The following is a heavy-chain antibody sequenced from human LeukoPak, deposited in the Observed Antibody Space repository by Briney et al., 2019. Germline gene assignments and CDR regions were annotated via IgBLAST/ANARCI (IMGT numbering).Heavy chain of an antibody. CDR2: IYYSGST. Sequence: PSEALSLTCTVSGGSISSYYWSWIRQPPGKGLEWIGYIYYSGSTNYNPSLKSRVTISVDTSKNQFSLKLSSVTAADTAVYYCARDLTDRGIAAASGFDPWGQGTLVTVSS. V-gene: IGHV4-59*01. J-gene: IGHJ5*02. D-gene: IGHD6-13*01. CDR1: GGSISSYY. CDR3: ARDLTDRGIAAASGFDP.